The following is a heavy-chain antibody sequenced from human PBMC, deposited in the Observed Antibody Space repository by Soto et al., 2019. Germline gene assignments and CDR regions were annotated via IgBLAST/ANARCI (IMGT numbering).Heavy chain of an antibody. V-gene: IGHV3-33*08. D-gene: IGHD5-18*01. CDR3: AREGYSYGYPGVYYFDY. CDR1: GFTFSSYA. CDR2: IWYDGSNK. J-gene: IGHJ4*02. Sequence: GGSLRFSCAASGFTFSSYAMSWVRQAPGKGLEWVAVIWYDGSNKYYADSVKGRFTISRDNSKNTLYLQMNSLRAEDTAVYYCAREGYSYGYPGVYYFDYWGQGTLVTVSS.